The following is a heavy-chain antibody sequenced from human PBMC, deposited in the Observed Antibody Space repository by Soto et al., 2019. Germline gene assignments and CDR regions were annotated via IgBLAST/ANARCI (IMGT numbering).Heavy chain of an antibody. CDR3: ARDPYIDVLLWFGEFIPLDY. J-gene: IGHJ4*02. Sequence: QVQLVQSGAEVKKPGASVKVSCKASGYTFTSYGISWVRQAPGQGLEWLGWISAGNGNTNYAPKFQGRXXXXXXXXXXXXXXXXXXXXXXDTAVYYCARDPYIDVLLWFGEFIPLDYWGQGTLVTVSS. V-gene: IGHV1-18*01. CDR1: GYTFTSYG. D-gene: IGHD3-10*01. CDR2: ISAGNGNT.